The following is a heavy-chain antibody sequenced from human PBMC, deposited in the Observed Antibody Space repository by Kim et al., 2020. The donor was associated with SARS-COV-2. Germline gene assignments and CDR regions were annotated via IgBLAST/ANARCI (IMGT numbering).Heavy chain of an antibody. V-gene: IGHV3-64D*06. J-gene: IGHJ4*02. CDR3: VTESYGSGTYYNSHIDY. D-gene: IGHD3-10*01. Sequence: GGSLRLSCSASGFTFSSYAMHWVRQAPGKGLEYVSAISSNGGSTYYVDSVKGRFTISRDNSKNTLYLQMSSLRAEDTAVYYCVTESYGSGTYYNSHIDYWGQGTLVTVSS. CDR2: ISSNGGST. CDR1: GFTFSSYA.